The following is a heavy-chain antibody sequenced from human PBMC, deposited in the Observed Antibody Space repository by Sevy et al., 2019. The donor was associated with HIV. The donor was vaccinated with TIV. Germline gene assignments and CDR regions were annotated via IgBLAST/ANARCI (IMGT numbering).Heavy chain of an antibody. CDR2: ISSNGALT. CDR1: GFTFSNYA. J-gene: IGHJ4*02. CDR3: ARFSGRESGDHIDY. Sequence: GGSLRLSCAASGFTFSNYALHWVRQAPGKGLEFVSSISSNGALTKYANSVKGRFTISRDNFTNTLYLQMGSLRAEDMAVYYCARFSGRESGDHIDYWGQGTLVTVSS. V-gene: IGHV3-64*01. D-gene: IGHD3-10*01.